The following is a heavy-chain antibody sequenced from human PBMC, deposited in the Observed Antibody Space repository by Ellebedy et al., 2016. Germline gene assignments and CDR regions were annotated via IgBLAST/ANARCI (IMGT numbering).Heavy chain of an antibody. V-gene: IGHV5-51*01. CDR3: ARGAVAGTHSPMTHAFDI. D-gene: IGHD6-19*01. J-gene: IGHJ3*02. CDR2: IYPGDSDT. CDR1: GYSFTSYW. Sequence: GESLKISCKGSGYSFTSYWIGWVRQMPGKGLEWMGIIYPGDSDTRYSPSFQGQVTISADKSISTAYLQWSSLKASDTAMYYCARGAVAGTHSPMTHAFDIWGQGTMVTVSS.